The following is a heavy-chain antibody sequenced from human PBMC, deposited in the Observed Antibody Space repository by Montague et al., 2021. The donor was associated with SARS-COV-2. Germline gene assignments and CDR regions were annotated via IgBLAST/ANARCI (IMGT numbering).Heavy chain of an antibody. CDR3: ASRGAGWFGSNPERFDY. V-gene: IGHV4-4*02. J-gene: IGHJ4*02. CDR1: GGSISNSQW. CDR2: IYHSRST. D-gene: IGHD3-10*01. Sequence: SETLSLTCAVSGGSISNSQWWSWVRQPPGKGLEWIGEIYHSRSTNYNPSLKSRVTISVDKSKNQFSLKLNSVTAADTAVYYCASRGAGWFGSNPERFDYWGQGTLVTVSS.